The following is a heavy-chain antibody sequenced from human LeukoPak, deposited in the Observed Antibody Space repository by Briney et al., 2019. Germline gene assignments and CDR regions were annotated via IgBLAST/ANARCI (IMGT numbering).Heavy chain of an antibody. CDR1: GFPFSSYA. CDR2: ISSSSSYI. D-gene: IGHD7-27*01. J-gene: IGHJ3*02. CDR3: ARDLGAFDI. Sequence: PGGSLRLSCAASGFPFSSYAMSWVRQAPGKGLEWVSSISSSSSYIYYADSLKGRFTISRDDAKNSLYLQMNSLRAEDTAVYYCARDLGAFDIWGQGTMVTVSS. V-gene: IGHV3-21*01.